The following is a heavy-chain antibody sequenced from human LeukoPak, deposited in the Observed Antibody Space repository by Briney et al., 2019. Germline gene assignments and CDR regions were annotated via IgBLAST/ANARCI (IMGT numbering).Heavy chain of an antibody. V-gene: IGHV3-11*04. Sequence: KPGGSLRLSCAVSGFTFSDYFMTWIRQAPGKGLEWVSYISGSGSNKYYADSVKGRFTISRDNAKNSLYLQMNSLRVEDTAVYYCANLHDYGDSNDAFDIWGQGTMVTVSS. CDR3: ANLHDYGDSNDAFDI. CDR1: GFTFSDYF. J-gene: IGHJ3*02. CDR2: ISGSGSNK. D-gene: IGHD4-17*01.